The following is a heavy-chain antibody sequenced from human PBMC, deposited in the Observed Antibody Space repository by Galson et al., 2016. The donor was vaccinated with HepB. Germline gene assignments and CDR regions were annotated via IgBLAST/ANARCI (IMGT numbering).Heavy chain of an antibody. J-gene: IGHJ6*02. CDR2: ISHDGSEK. CDR3: AKDDAINSGMDV. CDR1: GFTFSSDG. Sequence: SLRLSCAASGFTFSSDGMHWVRQAPGKGLEWVAVISHDGSEKKYADSVKGRFTVSRDNSKNTLYLQMNSLRAEDTAVYYCAKDDAINSGMDVWGQGTTVTVSS. V-gene: IGHV3-30*18. D-gene: IGHD3-9*01.